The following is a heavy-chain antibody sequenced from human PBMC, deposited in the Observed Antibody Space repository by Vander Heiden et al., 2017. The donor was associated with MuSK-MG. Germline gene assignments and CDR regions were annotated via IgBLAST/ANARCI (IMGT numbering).Heavy chain of an antibody. CDR1: VDSVSSNSGA. V-gene: IGHV6-1*01. CDR3: ARGQFVAFDI. Sequence: QVHLQPSGPGLVPPLQTLSLTCAISVDSVSSNSGAWNWLRQSPSRGLEGLGRTLDRSKGISEDTASRRSRLTVSPDTSKNQFSMQLNSVTPEDTAVYYCARGQFVAFDIGGQGTTVTVSS. CDR2: TLDRSKGIS. J-gene: IGHJ3*02.